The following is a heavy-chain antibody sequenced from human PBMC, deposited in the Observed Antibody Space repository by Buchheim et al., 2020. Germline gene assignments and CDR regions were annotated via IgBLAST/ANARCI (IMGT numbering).Heavy chain of an antibody. CDR2: IKSKTDGGTT. Sequence: EVQLVESGGGLVKPGGSLRLSCAASGFTFSNAWMSWVRQAPGKGLEWVGRIKSKTDGGTTDYAAPVKGRFTISRDDSKHQLYLKMNSLKTEDTAVYYCTTDQSTAQYYYYGMDVWGQGTT. V-gene: IGHV3-15*01. J-gene: IGHJ6*02. D-gene: IGHD5-18*01. CDR3: TTDQSTAQYYYYGMDV. CDR1: GFTFSNAW.